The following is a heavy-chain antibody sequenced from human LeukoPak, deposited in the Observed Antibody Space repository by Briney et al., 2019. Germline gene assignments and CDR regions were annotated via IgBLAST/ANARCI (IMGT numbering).Heavy chain of an antibody. CDR2: INHSGST. D-gene: IGHD1-14*01. CDR1: GGSFSGYY. J-gene: IGHJ6*02. V-gene: IGHV4-34*01. CDR3: ASVPRRPHYYYYGMDV. Sequence: SETLSITCAVYGGSFSGYYWSWIRQPPGKGLEWIGEINHSGSTNYNPSLKSRVTISVDTSKSQFSLKLSSVTAADTAVYYCASVPRRPHYYYYGMDVWGQGTTVTVSS.